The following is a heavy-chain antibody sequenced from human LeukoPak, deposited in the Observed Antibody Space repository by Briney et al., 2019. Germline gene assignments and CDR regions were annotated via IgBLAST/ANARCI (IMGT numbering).Heavy chain of an antibody. V-gene: IGHV4-30-2*01. Sequence: PSETLSLTCAVSGGSISSGGYSWSWIRQPPGKGLEWIGYIYHSGSTYYNPSLKSRVTISVDRSKNQFSLKLSSVTAADTAVYYCARALAWFGVGGAFDIWGQGTMVTVSS. CDR2: IYHSGST. CDR3: ARALAWFGVGGAFDI. D-gene: IGHD3-10*01. J-gene: IGHJ3*02. CDR1: GGSISSGGYS.